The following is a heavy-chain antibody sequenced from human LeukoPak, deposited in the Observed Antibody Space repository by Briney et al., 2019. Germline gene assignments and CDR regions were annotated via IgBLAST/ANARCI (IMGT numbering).Heavy chain of an antibody. CDR2: INHSGST. J-gene: IGHJ5*02. Sequence: SETLSVTCAVYGGSFIGYYWSWIRQPLGKGLEWIGEINHSGSTNYNPSLKSRVTISVDTSKNQFPLKLNSVTAADTAVYYCARDNEEVRGGDWFDPWGQGALVTVSS. V-gene: IGHV4-34*09. CDR1: GGSFIGYY. CDR3: ARDNEEVRGGDWFDP. D-gene: IGHD3-10*01.